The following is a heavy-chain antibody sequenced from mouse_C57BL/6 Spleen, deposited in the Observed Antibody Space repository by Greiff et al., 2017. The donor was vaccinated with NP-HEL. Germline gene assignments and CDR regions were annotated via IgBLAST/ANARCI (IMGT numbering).Heavy chain of an antibody. Sequence: QVQLQQSGAELARPGASVKLSCKASGYTFTSYGISWVKQRTGQGLEWIGEIYPRSGNTYYNEKFKGKATLTADKSSSTAYMELRSLTSEDSAVYFCARWDYYDLWFSYWGQGTLVTVSA. D-gene: IGHD2-4*01. CDR3: ARWDYYDLWFSY. V-gene: IGHV1-81*01. J-gene: IGHJ3*01. CDR1: GYTFTSYG. CDR2: IYPRSGNT.